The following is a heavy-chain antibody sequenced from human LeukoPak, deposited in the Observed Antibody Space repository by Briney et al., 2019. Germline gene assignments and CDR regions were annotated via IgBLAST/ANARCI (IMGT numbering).Heavy chain of an antibody. CDR1: GFTFSSYS. Sequence: PGGSLRLSCAASGFTFSSYSMNWVRQAPGKGLEWVSSISSSSSYIYYADSVKGRFTISRDNAKNSLYLQMNGLRAEDTAVYYCAWTTGTGDAFDIWGQGTMVTVSS. CDR2: ISSSSSYI. D-gene: IGHD1-1*01. J-gene: IGHJ3*02. CDR3: AWTTGTGDAFDI. V-gene: IGHV3-21*01.